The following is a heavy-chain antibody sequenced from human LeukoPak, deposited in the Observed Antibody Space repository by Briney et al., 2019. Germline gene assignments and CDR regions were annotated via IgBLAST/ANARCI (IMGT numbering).Heavy chain of an antibody. CDR2: IGPAGDT. CDR3: ARESGSYPGDY. V-gene: IGHV3-13*04. J-gene: IGHJ4*02. CDR1: GFTFSNYD. D-gene: IGHD1-26*01. Sequence: GSLRLSCAASGFTFSNYDMHWVRQATGKGLEWVSAIGPAGDTYYPDSVKGRFTISRENAKNSLYLQMNSLRAGDTALYYGARESGSYPGDYWGQGTLVTVSS.